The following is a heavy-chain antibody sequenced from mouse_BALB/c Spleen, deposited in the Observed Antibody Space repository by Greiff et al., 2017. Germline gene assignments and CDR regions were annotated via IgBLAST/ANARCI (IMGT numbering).Heavy chain of an antibody. Sequence: VQLKQSGPELVKPGASVKISCKASGYSFTGYFMNWVMQSHGKSLEWIGRINPYNGDTFYNQKFKGKATLTVDKSSSTAHMELRSLASEDSAVYYCARYGSSPYYFDYWGQGTTLTVSS. J-gene: IGHJ2*01. V-gene: IGHV1-20*02. CDR1: GYSFTGYF. CDR3: ARYGSSPYYFDY. D-gene: IGHD1-1*01. CDR2: INPYNGDT.